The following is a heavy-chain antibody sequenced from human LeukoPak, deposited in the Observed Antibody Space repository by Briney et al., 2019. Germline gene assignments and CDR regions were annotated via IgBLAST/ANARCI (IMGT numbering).Heavy chain of an antibody. CDR2: IYYSGST. D-gene: IGHD3-10*01. CDR1: GGSISSSSYY. J-gene: IGHJ4*02. V-gene: IGHV4-39*01. Sequence: PSETLSLTCTVSGGSISSSSYYWGWIRQPPGKGLEWIGSIYYSGSTYYNPSPKSRVTISVDTSKNQFSLKLSSVTAADTAVYYCAIPYFYGSGSYQDYWGQGTLVTVSS. CDR3: AIPYFYGSGSYQDY.